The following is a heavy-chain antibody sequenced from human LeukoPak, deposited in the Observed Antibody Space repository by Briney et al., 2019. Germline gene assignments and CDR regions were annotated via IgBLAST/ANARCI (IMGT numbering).Heavy chain of an antibody. D-gene: IGHD1-26*01. Sequence: GGSLRLSCAASGFTFSSYEMNWVRQAPGEGLEWVSYISTIGSTIYYADSVKGRFTISRDNAKNSLYLRMNSLRAEDTAVYYCSWGGRGGTRRGFDYWGQGTLVSVSS. CDR1: GFTFSSYE. CDR2: ISTIGSTI. J-gene: IGHJ4*02. V-gene: IGHV3-48*03. CDR3: SWGGRGGTRRGFDY.